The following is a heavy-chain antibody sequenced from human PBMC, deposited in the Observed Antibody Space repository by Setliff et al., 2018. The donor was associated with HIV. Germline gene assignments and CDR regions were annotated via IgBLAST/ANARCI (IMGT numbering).Heavy chain of an antibody. J-gene: IGHJ6*03. Sequence: GGSLRLSCETSGFTFGSSAMSWVRQAPGKGLEWVSGLSDSGYTTYYADSVEGRFTISRDKFKNTLYLHMNSLRADDTAVYYCTSGTVYPMDVWGKGTTVTVAS. CDR2: LSDSGYTT. CDR1: GFTFGSSA. D-gene: IGHD2-8*01. CDR3: TSGTVYPMDV. V-gene: IGHV3-23*01.